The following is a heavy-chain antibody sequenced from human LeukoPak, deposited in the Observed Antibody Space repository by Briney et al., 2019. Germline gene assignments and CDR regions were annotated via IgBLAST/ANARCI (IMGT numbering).Heavy chain of an antibody. V-gene: IGHV4-4*07. J-gene: IGHJ5*02. CDR3: ARDRQWLVDH. Sequence: TSETLSLTCTVPGDSISSYCWSWIRQRAGKGLEWIGRVYVTGSTNLNPVLQSRVTMSVDTSKNQFSLKLTSVTAADTAVYYCARDRQWLVDHWGQGTLVTVSS. CDR2: VYVTGST. D-gene: IGHD6-19*01. CDR1: GDSISSYC.